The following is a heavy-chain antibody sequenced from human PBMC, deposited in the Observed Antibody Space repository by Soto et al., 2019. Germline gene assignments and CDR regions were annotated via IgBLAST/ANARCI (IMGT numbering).Heavy chain of an antibody. CDR1: GGTFSNSA. CDR2: IMPIFRTP. Sequence: QVQLEQSGAEVKKPGSSVKVSCKASGGTFSNSAITWVRQAPGQGLEWMGGIMPIFRTPDYAQEFQGRVTITADESTSTAYMELSGLRSDDTAVYYCARDKDRQHLGGNYYYILDVWGQGTTVTVSS. V-gene: IGHV1-69*12. J-gene: IGHJ6*02. CDR3: ARDKDRQHLGGNYYYILDV.